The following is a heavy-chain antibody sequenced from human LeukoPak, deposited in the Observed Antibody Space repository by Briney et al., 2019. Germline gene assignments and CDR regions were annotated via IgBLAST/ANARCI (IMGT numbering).Heavy chain of an antibody. Sequence: PSETLSLTCTVSGGSVSSGSYYWSWIRQPPGKGLEWIGYIYYSGSTNHNPSLKSRVTISVDTSKNQFSLKLSSVSAADTAVYYCARGVTRYDSSGYYVYWGQGTLVTVSS. V-gene: IGHV4-61*01. CDR2: IYYSGST. CDR1: GGSVSSGSYY. D-gene: IGHD3-22*01. J-gene: IGHJ4*02. CDR3: ARGVTRYDSSGYYVY.